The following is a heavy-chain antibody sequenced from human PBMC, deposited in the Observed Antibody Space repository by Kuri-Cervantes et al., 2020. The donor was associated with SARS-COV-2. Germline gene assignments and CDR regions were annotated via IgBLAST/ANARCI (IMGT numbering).Heavy chain of an antibody. Sequence: GGSLRLSCKASGYTFTGYYMHWVRQAPGQGLEWMGWINPNSGGTNYAQKFQGWVTTTRDTSISTVYMELSRLRSDDTAVYYCARSTPFRRLAVISQGGAFDIWGQGTMVTVSS. CDR1: GYTFTGYY. CDR2: INPNSGGT. D-gene: IGHD3-22*01. V-gene: IGHV1-2*04. J-gene: IGHJ3*02. CDR3: ARSTPFRRLAVISQGGAFDI.